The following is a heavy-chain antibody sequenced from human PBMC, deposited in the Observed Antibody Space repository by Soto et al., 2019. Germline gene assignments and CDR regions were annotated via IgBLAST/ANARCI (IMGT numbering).Heavy chain of an antibody. CDR1: GGSISSGRYY. Sequence: SETLSLTCTVSGGSISSGRYYWSWIRQRPGEGLEWIGYIYYSGSTYYNPSLKRRVTISLDTSKNQFSLKLSSVTAADTAVYYCASSKVVPTYYFDYWGQGTLVTVSS. J-gene: IGHJ4*02. CDR2: IYYSGST. D-gene: IGHD3-22*01. V-gene: IGHV4-31*03. CDR3: ASSKVVPTYYFDY.